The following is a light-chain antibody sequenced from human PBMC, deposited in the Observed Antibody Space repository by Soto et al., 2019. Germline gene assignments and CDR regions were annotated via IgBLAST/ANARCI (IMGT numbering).Light chain of an antibody. CDR3: QQYNNYPRT. Sequence: DIQMTQSPSTLSGSVGDRVTITCRASESIRTWLAWYQHKPGKAPKFLIYDASTLESGVPSRFSGSGSGTEFTLTISSLQPDDFATYYCQQYNNYPRTFGQGTKVEVK. J-gene: IGKJ1*01. CDR2: DAS. CDR1: ESIRTW. V-gene: IGKV1-5*01.